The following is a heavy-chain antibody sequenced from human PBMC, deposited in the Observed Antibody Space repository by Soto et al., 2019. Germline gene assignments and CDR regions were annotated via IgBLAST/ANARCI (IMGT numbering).Heavy chain of an antibody. CDR1: GFTFSSYG. CDR2: IWYDGSNK. D-gene: IGHD4-4*01. J-gene: IGHJ6*02. CDR3: ARGSLPRAYSNYPATPYYYYGMDV. Sequence: QVQLVESGGGVVQPGRSLRLSCAASGFTFSSYGMHWVRQAPGKGLEWVAVIWYDGSNKYYADSVKGRFTISRDNSKNALYLQMNSWRAEDTAVYYCARGSLPRAYSNYPATPYYYYGMDVWGQGTTVTVSS. V-gene: IGHV3-33*01.